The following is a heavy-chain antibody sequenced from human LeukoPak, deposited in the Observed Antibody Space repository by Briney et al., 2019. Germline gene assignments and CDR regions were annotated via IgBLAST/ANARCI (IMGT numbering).Heavy chain of an antibody. V-gene: IGHV4-4*02. CDR1: GGSISSSNW. Sequence: PSETLSLTCAVSGGSISSSNWWSWVRQPPGKGLEWIGEIYHSGSTNYNPSLKSRVTISVDKSKNQFSLKLSSVTAADTAVYYCARGGKLERRPSYYYYGMDVRGKGTTVTVSS. J-gene: IGHJ6*04. D-gene: IGHD1-1*01. CDR2: IYHSGST. CDR3: ARGGKLERRPSYYYYGMDV.